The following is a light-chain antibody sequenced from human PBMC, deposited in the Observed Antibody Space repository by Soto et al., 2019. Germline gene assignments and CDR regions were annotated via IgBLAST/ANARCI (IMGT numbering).Light chain of an antibody. CDR2: GNS. J-gene: IGLJ2*01. CDR1: SSNIGAGYD. V-gene: IGLV1-40*01. CDR3: QSYDSSLSGSNV. Sequence: QTVVTQPPSVSGAPGQRVTISCTGSSSNIGAGYDVHWYQQLPGTAPKLLIYGNSNRPSGAPDRFSGSKSGTSASLAITGLQAEDEADYYCQSYDSSLSGSNVFGGGTKLTVL.